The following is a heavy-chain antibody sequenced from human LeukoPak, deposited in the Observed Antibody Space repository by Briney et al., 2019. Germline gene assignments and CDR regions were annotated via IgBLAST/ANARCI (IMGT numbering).Heavy chain of an antibody. CDR3: ARAPSEIGGYYPEYFRH. J-gene: IGHJ1*01. CDR2: IKSDGST. D-gene: IGHD3-22*01. Sequence: GGSLRLSCAASGFTFSSYWMHWVRQAPGKGLVWVSRIKSDGSTRYADSVKGRFTISRDNAKNTVSLQMTSLRAEDTGVYYCARAPSEIGGYYPEYFRHWGQGPLVIVSS. V-gene: IGHV3-74*01. CDR1: GFTFSSYW.